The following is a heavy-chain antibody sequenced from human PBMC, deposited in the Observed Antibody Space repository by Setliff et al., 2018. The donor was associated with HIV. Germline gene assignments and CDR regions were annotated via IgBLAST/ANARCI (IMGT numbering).Heavy chain of an antibody. J-gene: IGHJ4*02. V-gene: IGHV3-20*04. CDR1: GFTFDDYG. CDR3: AAQGGFLDWFPLVH. Sequence: GGSLRLSCTASGFTFDDYGMAWVRQAPGKGLEWVSGINWNGAATGYADSVKGRFTISRDNTKNSLYLQMNRLRAEDTALYYCAAQGGFLDWFPLVHWGQGTLVTVSS. D-gene: IGHD3-3*01. CDR2: INWNGAAT.